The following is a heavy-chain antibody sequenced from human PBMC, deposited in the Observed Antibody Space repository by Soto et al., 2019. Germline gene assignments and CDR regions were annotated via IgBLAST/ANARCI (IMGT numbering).Heavy chain of an antibody. V-gene: IGHV1-18*01. Sequence: QVQLVQSGAEVKKPGASVKVSCKASGYTFTSYGISWVRQAPGQGLEWMGWISAYNGNTNYAQKLQGRVTMTTDTSTSTACMELRSLRSDDTAVYYCARASNYDFWSGYYTLGPFDYWGQGTLVTVSS. CDR3: ARASNYDFWSGYYTLGPFDY. CDR2: ISAYNGNT. D-gene: IGHD3-3*01. CDR1: GYTFTSYG. J-gene: IGHJ4*02.